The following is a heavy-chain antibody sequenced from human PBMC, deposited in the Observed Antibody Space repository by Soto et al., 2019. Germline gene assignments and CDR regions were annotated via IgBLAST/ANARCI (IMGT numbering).Heavy chain of an antibody. D-gene: IGHD6-25*01. CDR1: GFSFSDNL. V-gene: IGHV1-3*01. Sequence: QVQLVQSGAEVRKPGASVNISCRASGFSFSDNLINWVRQAPGQSLEWMGWINPDNGNTRYSQTFQGRVTISRHSTASKAHGEGSDLDTEATAVYFCAMDLPAGGPRAYEAFGVVGQGTMVTVSS. J-gene: IGHJ3*01. CDR2: INPDNGNT. CDR3: AMDLPAGGPRAYEAFGV.